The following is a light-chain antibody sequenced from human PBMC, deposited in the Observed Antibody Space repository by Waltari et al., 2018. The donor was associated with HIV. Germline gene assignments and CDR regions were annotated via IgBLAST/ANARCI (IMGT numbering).Light chain of an antibody. Sequence: QSALTQPASVSGSPGQSSTTSCTGTSSTVGDYYYLSWYQQHPGKAPKLIIYDVSNRPSGVSNRFSGSKSGNTASLTISGLQTEDETDYYCSSYTSSSTRVFGTGTKVTVL. CDR2: DVS. CDR1: SSTVGDYYY. CDR3: SSYTSSSTRV. J-gene: IGLJ1*01. V-gene: IGLV2-14*01.